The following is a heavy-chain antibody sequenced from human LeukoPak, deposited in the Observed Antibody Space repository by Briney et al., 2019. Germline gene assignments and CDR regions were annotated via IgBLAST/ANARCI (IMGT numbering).Heavy chain of an antibody. V-gene: IGHV3-20*04. CDR2: INWNGGST. Sequence: PGGSLRLSCAASGFTFDDYGMSWVRQVPGKGLEWVSGINWNGGSTGYADSVKGRFTISRDNAKNSLYLQMNSLRADDTALYYCARGYCSGGSCWYFDYWGQGTLVTVSS. J-gene: IGHJ4*02. CDR1: GFTFDDYG. D-gene: IGHD2-15*01. CDR3: ARGYCSGGSCWYFDY.